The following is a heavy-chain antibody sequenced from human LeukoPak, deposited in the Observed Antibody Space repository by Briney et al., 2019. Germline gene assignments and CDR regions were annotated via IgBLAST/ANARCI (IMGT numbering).Heavy chain of an antibody. CDR1: GFIFSSYG. V-gene: IGHV3-30*02. J-gene: IGHJ4*02. CDR3: AKDLPLYDSSGYYQARGFDY. D-gene: IGHD3-22*01. Sequence: GGSLRLSCAASGFIFSSYGMHWVRQAPGKGLEWVAFIRYDGSNKYYADSVKGRFTISRDNSKNTLYLQMNSLRAEDTAVYYCAKDLPLYDSSGYYQARGFDYWGQGTLVTVSS. CDR2: IRYDGSNK.